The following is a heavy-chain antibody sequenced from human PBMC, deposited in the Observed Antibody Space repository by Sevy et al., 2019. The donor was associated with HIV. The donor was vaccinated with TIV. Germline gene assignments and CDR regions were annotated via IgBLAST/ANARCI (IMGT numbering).Heavy chain of an antibody. D-gene: IGHD3-22*01. J-gene: IGHJ4*02. V-gene: IGHV3-53*01. CDR1: GFTISSNY. CDR3: ARQYFHHSSGYFSL. Sequence: GGSLRLSCAASGFTISSNYISWVRQAPGKGLEWISAIYSGGSTYYADSVKGRFTISRDNSKNTVYLQMNSLRAEETAVYFCARQYFHHSSGYFSLWGQGTLVTVSS. CDR2: IYSGGST.